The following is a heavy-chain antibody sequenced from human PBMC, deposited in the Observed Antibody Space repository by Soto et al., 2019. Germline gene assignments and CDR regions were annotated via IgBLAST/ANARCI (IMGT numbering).Heavy chain of an antibody. CDR3: ARATVDYYYYYGLDV. V-gene: IGHV1-3*01. D-gene: IGHD4-17*01. CDR1: GYTFTSYA. J-gene: IGHJ6*02. CDR2: INAGNGNT. Sequence: QVQLVQSGAEVKKPGASVKVSCKASGYTFTSYAMHWVRQAPGQRLEWMEWINAGNGNTKYSQKFQGRVTITRDTSASTAYMELSSLRSEDTAVYYCARATVDYYYYYGLDVWGQGTTVTVSS.